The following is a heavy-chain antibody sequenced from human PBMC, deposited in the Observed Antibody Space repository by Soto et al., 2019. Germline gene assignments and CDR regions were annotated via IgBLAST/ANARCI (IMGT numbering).Heavy chain of an antibody. CDR2: INPGSGVT. J-gene: IGHJ4*02. CDR1: GYSFTKYH. CDR3: ARVAGHKNARFDT. D-gene: IGHD1-1*01. V-gene: IGHV1-2*02. Sequence: ASVKVSCKASGYSFTKYHMHWVRQAPGQGLEWMGWINPGSGVTNQAQKFQGRVTMTRDTSITTTYMELNSLASDDTAVYYCARVAGHKNARFDTWGQGALVTVS.